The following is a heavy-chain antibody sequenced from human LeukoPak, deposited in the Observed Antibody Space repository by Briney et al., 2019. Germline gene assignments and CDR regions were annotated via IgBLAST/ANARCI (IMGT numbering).Heavy chain of an antibody. CDR2: IYHSGST. CDR3: AGGSGYDDLDI. J-gene: IGHJ3*02. Sequence: PSGTLSLICAVSVGSIRRSNSWGWIGQRPGKGLEWIGEIYHSGSTNYNPSLKSRVTISVDTSKNQFSLKLSSVTAADTAVYYCAGGSGYDDLDIWGQGTMVTVSS. CDR1: VGSIRRSNS. D-gene: IGHD5-12*01. V-gene: IGHV4-4*02.